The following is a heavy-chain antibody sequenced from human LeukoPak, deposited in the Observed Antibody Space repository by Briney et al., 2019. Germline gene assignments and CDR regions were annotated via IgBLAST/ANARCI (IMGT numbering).Heavy chain of an antibody. D-gene: IGHD4-11*01. J-gene: IGHJ4*02. Sequence: GRSLRLSCAASGFTFSSYAMHWVRQAPGKGLEWVAVISYDGSNKYYADSMKGRFTISRDNSKNTLYLQMNSLRAEDTAVYYCARDWSNYVLDYWGQGTLVTVSS. CDR3: ARDWSNYVLDY. CDR2: ISYDGSNK. CDR1: GFTFSSYA. V-gene: IGHV3-30-3*01.